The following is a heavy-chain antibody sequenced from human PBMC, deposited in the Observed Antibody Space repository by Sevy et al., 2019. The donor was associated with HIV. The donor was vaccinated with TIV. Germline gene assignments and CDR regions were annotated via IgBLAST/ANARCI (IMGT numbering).Heavy chain of an antibody. V-gene: IGHV3-7*01. D-gene: IGHD1-7*01. CDR1: GFTFSKYW. CDR2: IKQDAGKK. J-gene: IGHJ4*02. Sequence: GGSLRLSCAASGFTFSKYWMVWVRQAPGKGLEWVANIKQDAGKKYYVDSVKGRFTISRDNAKNSLYLQMNSLRAEDTAVYFCARDDGNYYFHYWGQGTLVTVSS. CDR3: ARDDGNYYFHY.